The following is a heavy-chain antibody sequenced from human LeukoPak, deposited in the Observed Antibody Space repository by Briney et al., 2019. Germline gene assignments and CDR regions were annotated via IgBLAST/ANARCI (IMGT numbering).Heavy chain of an antibody. J-gene: IGHJ4*02. D-gene: IGHD6-19*01. V-gene: IGHV3-48*04. CDR2: ISSSGSTI. CDR3: ARDPNSGRYPDY. CDR1: GFTFSSYS. Sequence: GGSLRLSCAASGFTFSSYSMNWVRQAPGKGLEWVSSISSSGSTIYYADSVKGRFTLSRDNTKNSLYLQMNSLRAEDTAIYYCARDPNSGRYPDYWGQGTLVTVSS.